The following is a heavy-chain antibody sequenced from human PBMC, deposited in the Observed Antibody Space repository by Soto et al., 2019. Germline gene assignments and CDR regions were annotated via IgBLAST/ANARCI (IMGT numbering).Heavy chain of an antibody. J-gene: IGHJ4*02. CDR2: ISAYNGNT. V-gene: IGHV1-18*01. Sequence: QVQLVQSGAEVKKPGASVKVSCKASGYTFTSYGISWVRQAPGQGLEWMGWISAYNGNTKYAQKLQGRVTMTTDTPRSTATMKLGALGSAATALFYCAREPNSFDNGGQGTLVTAS. CDR3: AREPNSFDN. CDR1: GYTFTSYG.